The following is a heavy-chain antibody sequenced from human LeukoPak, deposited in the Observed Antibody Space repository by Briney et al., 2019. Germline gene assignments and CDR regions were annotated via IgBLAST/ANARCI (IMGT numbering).Heavy chain of an antibody. D-gene: IGHD3-10*01. CDR2: IRYDGSNK. CDR3: AKDYQRAYYYGSGFDY. CDR1: GFIFSSYG. V-gene: IGHV3-30*02. J-gene: IGHJ4*02. Sequence: PGGSLRLSCAASGFIFSSYGMHWVRQAPGKGLEWVAFIRYDGSNKYYADSVKGRFTISRDNSKNTLYLQMNSLRAEDTAVYYCAKDYQRAYYYGSGFDYWGQGTLVTVSS.